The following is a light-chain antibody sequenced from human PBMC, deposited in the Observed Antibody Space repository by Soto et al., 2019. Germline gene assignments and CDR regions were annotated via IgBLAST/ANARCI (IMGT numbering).Light chain of an antibody. V-gene: IGLV2-8*01. CDR1: SSDVGAYNY. Sequence: QSALTQPPSASGSHGQSVTISCTGTSSDVGAYNYVSRYQQHPGKAPKLMIYEVSKRPSGVPDRFSGSKSGNTASLTVSGLQAEDEADCYCSSYAGSNLWVFGGGTKLTVL. J-gene: IGLJ3*02. CDR2: EVS. CDR3: SSYAGSNLWV.